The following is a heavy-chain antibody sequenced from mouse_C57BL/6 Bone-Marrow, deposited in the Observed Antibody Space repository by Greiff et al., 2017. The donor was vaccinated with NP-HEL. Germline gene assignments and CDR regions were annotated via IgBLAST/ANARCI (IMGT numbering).Heavy chain of an antibody. D-gene: IGHD2-4*01. CDR1: GYTFTSYW. V-gene: IGHV1-5*01. CDR2: IYPGNSDT. J-gene: IGHJ3*01. CDR3: TGGYYDYDGIAY. Sequence: EVQLQQSGTVLARPGASVKMSCKTSGYTFTSYWMHWVKQRPGQGLEWIGAIYPGNSDTSYNQKFKGKATLTAVTSASTAYMELSSLTNEDSAVYYWTGGYYDYDGIAYWGQGTLVTVSA.